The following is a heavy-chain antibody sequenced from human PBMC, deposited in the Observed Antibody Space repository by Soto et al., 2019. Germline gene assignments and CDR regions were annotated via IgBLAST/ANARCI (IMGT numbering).Heavy chain of an antibody. D-gene: IGHD3-3*01. CDR2: IYYSGST. V-gene: IGHV4-39*01. J-gene: IGHJ1*01. CDR3: ARHSTPAYYDFWSGYLEYFQH. CDR1: GAAINSPNW. Sequence: PSETLSLTCGVSGAAINSPNWWSWIRQPPGKGLEWIGSIYYSGSTYYNPSLKSRVTISVDTSKNQFSLKLSSVTAADTAVYFCARHSTPAYYDFWSGYLEYFQHWGQGTLVTVSS.